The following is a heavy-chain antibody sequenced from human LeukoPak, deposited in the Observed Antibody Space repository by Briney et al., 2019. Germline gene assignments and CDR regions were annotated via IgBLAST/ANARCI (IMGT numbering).Heavy chain of an antibody. J-gene: IGHJ6*03. Sequence: GASVKVSCKASGYTFTGYYMHWVRQAPGQGLEWMGWINPNSGGTNYAQKFQGRVTVTRDTSISTAYMELSRLRSDDTAVYYCARDPVGATNYYYYYMDVWGKGTTVTVSS. D-gene: IGHD1-26*01. CDR2: INPNSGGT. CDR3: ARDPVGATNYYYYYMDV. V-gene: IGHV1-2*02. CDR1: GYTFTGYY.